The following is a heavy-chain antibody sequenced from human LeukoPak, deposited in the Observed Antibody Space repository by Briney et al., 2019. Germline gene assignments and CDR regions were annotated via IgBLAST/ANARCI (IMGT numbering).Heavy chain of an antibody. Sequence: GGSRRLSCVASGFTLSSYWMHWVRQAPGKGLVWVSRINSDGSSTSYADSVKGRFTISRDNAKNTLYLQMNSLRAEDTAVYYCARVLKLWLPYYYYYMDVWGKGTTVTVSS. CDR2: INSDGSST. D-gene: IGHD5-18*01. CDR3: ARVLKLWLPYYYYYMDV. CDR1: GFTLSSYW. V-gene: IGHV3-74*01. J-gene: IGHJ6*03.